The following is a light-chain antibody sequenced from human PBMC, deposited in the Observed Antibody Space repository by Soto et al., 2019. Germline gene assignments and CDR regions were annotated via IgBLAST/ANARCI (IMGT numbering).Light chain of an antibody. V-gene: IGLV2-8*01. Sequence: QSALTQPPSASGSPGQSVTISCTGTKNDIGVYDFVSWYQHHPGKAPRLIIYEVVQRPSGVPDRFSGSKSGNTASLTVSGLQAADEGDYFCKSYAGSITYVFGSGTKVTVL. CDR3: KSYAGSITYV. J-gene: IGLJ1*01. CDR2: EVV. CDR1: KNDIGVYDF.